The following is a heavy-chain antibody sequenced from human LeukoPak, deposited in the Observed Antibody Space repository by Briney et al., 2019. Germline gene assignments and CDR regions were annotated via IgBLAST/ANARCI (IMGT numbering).Heavy chain of an antibody. D-gene: IGHD2-8*02. CDR1: GLNFGSYY. V-gene: IGHV3-23*01. Sequence: PGGSLRLSCAASGLNFGSYYMTWVRQAPGKGLEWVSVISDSGDNTYYADSVKGRFTVSRDNSRDTLYLQMNSLRAEDTALYYCAKKIGTGPGHNWFDPWGQGTLVTVSS. CDR2: ISDSGDNT. J-gene: IGHJ5*02. CDR3: AKKIGTGPGHNWFDP.